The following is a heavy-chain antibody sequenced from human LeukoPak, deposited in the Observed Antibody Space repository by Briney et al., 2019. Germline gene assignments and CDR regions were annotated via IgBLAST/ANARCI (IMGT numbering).Heavy chain of an antibody. CDR2: IYPGDSDT. CDR1: GYSFTSYW. Sequence: GESLQISCKDSGYSFTSYWIGWVRQMPGKGLEWMGIIYPGDSDTRYSPSFQGQVTISADKSISTAYLQWSSLKASDTAMYYCARRVVPAGGMFDPWGQGTLVTVSS. J-gene: IGHJ5*02. D-gene: IGHD2-2*01. V-gene: IGHV5-51*01. CDR3: ARRVVPAGGMFDP.